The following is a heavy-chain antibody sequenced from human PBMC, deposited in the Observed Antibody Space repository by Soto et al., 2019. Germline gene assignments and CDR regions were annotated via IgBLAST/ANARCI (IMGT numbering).Heavy chain of an antibody. Sequence: SETLSLTCTVSGGSISSSSYHWGWIRQPPGKGLEWIGSIYYSGSTYYNPSLKSRVTISVDTSKNQFSLKLSSVTAADTAVYYCARQSQYYDILTGYYTPRGMDVWGQGTTVTVS. D-gene: IGHD3-9*01. J-gene: IGHJ6*02. V-gene: IGHV4-39*01. CDR1: GGSISSSSYH. CDR3: ARQSQYYDILTGYYTPRGMDV. CDR2: IYYSGST.